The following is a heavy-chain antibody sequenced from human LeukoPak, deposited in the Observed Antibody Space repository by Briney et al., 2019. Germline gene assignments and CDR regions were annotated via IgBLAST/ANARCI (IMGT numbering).Heavy chain of an antibody. J-gene: IGHJ3*02. V-gene: IGHV3-9*01. CDR2: ISWNSGSI. D-gene: IGHD2-8*01. CDR1: GFTFDDYA. Sequence: GRSLRLSCAASGFTFDDYAMHWVRQAPGKGLEWVSGISWNSGSIGYADSVKGRFTISRDNAKNSLYLQMNSLRAEDTALYYCASPLATNDAFDIWGQGTMVTVSS. CDR3: ASPLATNDAFDI.